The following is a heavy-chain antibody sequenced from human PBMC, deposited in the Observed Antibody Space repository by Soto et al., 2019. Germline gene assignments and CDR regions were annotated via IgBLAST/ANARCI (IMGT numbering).Heavy chain of an antibody. J-gene: IGHJ4*02. CDR2: VESSGQT. D-gene: IGHD3-10*01. CDR3: ARGVYGAYLDY. CDR1: GDSMTKNYRSCSMTNYYY. V-gene: IGHV4-61*01. Sequence: PSETLSLTCTVSGDSMTKNYRSCSMTNYYYWSWIRQSPGKGLEWIGYVESSGQTEYKPSLASRVTLSLYSSQNQFSLTLRSVTTADRALYVCARGVYGAYLDYWGQGIPVTVSS.